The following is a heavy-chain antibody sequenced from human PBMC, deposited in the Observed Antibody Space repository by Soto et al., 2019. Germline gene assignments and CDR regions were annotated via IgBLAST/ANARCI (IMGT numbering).Heavy chain of an antibody. V-gene: IGHV1-46*03. D-gene: IGHD1-7*01. CDR3: ARVITGTTNSNWFDP. Sequence: GASVKVSCKASGYTFTSYYMHWVRQAPGQGLEWMGIINPSGGSTSYAQKFQGRVTMTRDTSTSTVYMELSSLRSEDTAVYYCARVITGTTNSNWFDPWGQGTLVTSPQ. CDR2: INPSGGST. CDR1: GYTFTSYY. J-gene: IGHJ5*02.